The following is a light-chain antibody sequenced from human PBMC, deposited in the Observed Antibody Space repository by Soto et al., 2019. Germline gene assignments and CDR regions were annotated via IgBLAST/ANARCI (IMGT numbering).Light chain of an antibody. V-gene: IGKV3-11*01. J-gene: IGKJ4*01. Sequence: EIVLTQSPATLSLSPGERATLSCRASQSVSSYLAWYQQKPGQAPRLLIYDASNRATGIPARFSGSWYGTAFSLPITSLEPEDFAVYYCQQRSNWPLTFGGGTKVDIK. CDR3: QQRSNWPLT. CDR2: DAS. CDR1: QSVSSY.